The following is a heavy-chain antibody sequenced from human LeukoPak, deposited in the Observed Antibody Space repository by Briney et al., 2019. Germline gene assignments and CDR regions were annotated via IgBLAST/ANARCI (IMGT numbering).Heavy chain of an antibody. V-gene: IGHV3-64*01. CDR1: GFTFSSYA. J-gene: IGHJ6*03. CDR2: ISSNGGST. Sequence: GGSLRLSCAASGFTFSSYAMHWVRQAPGKGLEYVSAISSNGGSTYYANSVKGRFTISRDNSKNTLYLQMGSLRAEDMAVYYCARDLDAEDGSGNHYYYYYMDVWGKGTTVTVSS. D-gene: IGHD3-10*01. CDR3: ARDLDAEDGSGNHYYYYYMDV.